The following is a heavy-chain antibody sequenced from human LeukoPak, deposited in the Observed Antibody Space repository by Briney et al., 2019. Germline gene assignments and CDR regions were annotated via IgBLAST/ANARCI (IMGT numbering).Heavy chain of an antibody. J-gene: IGHJ5*02. V-gene: IGHV4-59*01. Sequence: SETLSLTCTVSGGSISSYYWSWIRQPPGKGLEWIGDIYYSGSTNYNPSLKSRVTISVDTSKNPFSLKLSSVTAADTAVYYCARSVVGRYYGSGSYSDWFDPWGQGTLVTVSS. D-gene: IGHD3-10*01. CDR2: IYYSGST. CDR1: GGSISSYY. CDR3: ARSVVGRYYGSGSYSDWFDP.